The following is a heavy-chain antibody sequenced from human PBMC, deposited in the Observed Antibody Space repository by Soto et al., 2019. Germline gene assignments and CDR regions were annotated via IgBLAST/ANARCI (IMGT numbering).Heavy chain of an antibody. Sequence: SETLSLTCAVYGGSFSGYYWSWIRQPPGKGLEWIGEINHSGSTNYNPSLKSRVTISVDTSKNQFSLKLSSATAADTAVYYCARGGYSYGFRTRTNWFDPWGQGTLVTVSS. CDR3: ARGGYSYGFRTRTNWFDP. CDR2: INHSGST. J-gene: IGHJ5*02. CDR1: GGSFSGYY. V-gene: IGHV4-34*01. D-gene: IGHD5-18*01.